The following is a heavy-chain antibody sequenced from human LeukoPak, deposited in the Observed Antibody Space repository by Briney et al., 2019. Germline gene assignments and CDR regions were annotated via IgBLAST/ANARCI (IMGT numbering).Heavy chain of an antibody. CDR1: GGSVSSGSNY. CDR2: IYYSGST. D-gene: IGHD7-27*01. J-gene: IGHJ3*02. Sequence: SETLSLTCTVSGGSVSSGSNYWSWIRQPPGEGLEWIGYIYYSGSTNYNPSLKSRVSMSVDTSKNQFSLKLTSVTAADSAVYYCATGLPLGYDAFDIWGQGTMVTVSS. CDR3: ATGLPLGYDAFDI. V-gene: IGHV4-61*01.